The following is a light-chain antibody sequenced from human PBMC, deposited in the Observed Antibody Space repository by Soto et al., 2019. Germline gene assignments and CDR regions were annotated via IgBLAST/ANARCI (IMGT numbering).Light chain of an antibody. J-gene: IGLJ1*01. CDR2: DVF. CDR3: SSYSSSSTLCV. Sequence: QSALTQPASVSGSPGQSITISCTGSSSDVGGYNYVSWYQQHPGKAPKLMIYDVFNRPSGVSHRFSGSKSGNTASLTISGLQAEDEADYYCSSYSSSSTLCVFGTGTKLTVL. V-gene: IGLV2-14*01. CDR1: SSDVGGYNY.